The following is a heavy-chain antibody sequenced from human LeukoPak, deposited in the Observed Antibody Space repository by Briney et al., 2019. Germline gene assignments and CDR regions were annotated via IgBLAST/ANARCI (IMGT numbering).Heavy chain of an antibody. J-gene: IGHJ3*02. Sequence: GGSLRLSCAAPGFTFSSYAMHWVRQAPGKGLEWVAVISYDGSNKYYADSVKGRFTISRDNSENTLYLQMNSLRAEDTAVYYCASIVVVISNDAFDIRGQGTMVTVSS. D-gene: IGHD2-21*01. CDR3: ASIVVVISNDAFDI. CDR2: ISYDGSNK. CDR1: GFTFSSYA. V-gene: IGHV3-30-3*01.